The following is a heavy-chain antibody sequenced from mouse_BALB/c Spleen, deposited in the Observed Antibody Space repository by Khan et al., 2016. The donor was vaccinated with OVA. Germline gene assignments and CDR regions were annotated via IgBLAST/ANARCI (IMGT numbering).Heavy chain of an antibody. CDR1: GYTFINYW. CDR3: ARRGLRWDFDY. Sequence: QVQLKQSGAELAKPGASVKMSCKASGYTFINYWILWVKQRPGQGLEWIGYINPSTGYTEYNQNFKEKATLTADKSYSTPYMQLSSLTSEDSAVYYCARRGLRWDFDYWGQGTTLTVSS. V-gene: IGHV1-7*01. J-gene: IGHJ2*01. D-gene: IGHD1-1*01. CDR2: INPSTGYT.